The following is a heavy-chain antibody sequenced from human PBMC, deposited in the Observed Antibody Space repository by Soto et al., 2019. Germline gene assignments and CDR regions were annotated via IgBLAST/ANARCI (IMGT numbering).Heavy chain of an antibody. J-gene: IGHJ6*02. CDR3: ARELDGLDV. CDR1: GFMFSSHG. V-gene: IGHV3-33*01. CDR2: IWYDGSNK. Sequence: GGSLRLSCAASGFMFSSHGMHWIRQAPGKGLEWVAVIWYDGSNKYYADSVKGRFTISRDNSKNTLYLQMNSLRVEDTAVYYCARELDGLDVWGQGTTVTVSS.